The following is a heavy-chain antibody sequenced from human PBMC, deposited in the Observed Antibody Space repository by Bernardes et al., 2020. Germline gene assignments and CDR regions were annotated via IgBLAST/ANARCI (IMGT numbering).Heavy chain of an antibody. D-gene: IGHD6-19*01. Sequence: GGSLRLSCAASGFTFSSYAMHWVRQAPGKGLEWVAVISYDGSNKYYADSVKGRFTISRDNSKNTLYLQMNSLRAEDTAVYYCARDYLAVAGSAFDYWGQGTLVTVSS. CDR1: GFTFSSYA. CDR3: ARDYLAVAGSAFDY. J-gene: IGHJ4*02. CDR2: ISYDGSNK. V-gene: IGHV3-30-3*01.